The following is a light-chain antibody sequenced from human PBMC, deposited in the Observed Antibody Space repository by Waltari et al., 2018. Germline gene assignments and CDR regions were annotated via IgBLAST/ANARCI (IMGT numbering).Light chain of an antibody. CDR1: SSDSGGYNY. CDR3: SSYTSSNTWV. Sequence: QSALTQPASGSGSPGQSITISCIGTSSDSGGYNYVSWYLQHPGKAPKVMIYDVTKRPSGVSNRFSGSTSGSTACLTISGLQAEEEADYYCSSYTSSNTWVVGGGTKLTVL. J-gene: IGLJ3*02. V-gene: IGLV2-14*01. CDR2: DVT.